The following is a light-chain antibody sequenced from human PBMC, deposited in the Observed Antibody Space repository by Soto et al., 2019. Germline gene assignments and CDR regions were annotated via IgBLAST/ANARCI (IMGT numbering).Light chain of an antibody. CDR1: QGIGNA. J-gene: IGKJ1*01. CDR3: QKYDSAPT. CDR2: SAS. Sequence: DIQMTQSPSSLSASVGDRVTITCRPSQGIGNALAWYQQKPGTVPKLLIHSASTLQSGVPSRFSGSGSGTDFTHTISSLQPEDVASYYCQKYDSAPTFGPGTKVEIK. V-gene: IGKV1-27*01.